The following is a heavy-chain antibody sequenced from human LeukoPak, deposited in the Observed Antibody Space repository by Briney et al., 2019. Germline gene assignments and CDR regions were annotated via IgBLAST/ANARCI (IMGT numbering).Heavy chain of an antibody. CDR1: GFTFHGFA. V-gene: IGHV3-9*01. CDR2: ISWNGGLV. D-gene: IGHD1-14*01. CDR3: AKDMAPTRRCYFDS. Sequence: GGSLRLSCAASGFTFHGFAMHWVRQAPGRGLEWVSGISWNGGLVDYADSVRGRFTISRDNAKNSLYLQMNSLRAEDTALYYCAKDMAPTRRCYFDSWAQGALVTVSS. J-gene: IGHJ4*02.